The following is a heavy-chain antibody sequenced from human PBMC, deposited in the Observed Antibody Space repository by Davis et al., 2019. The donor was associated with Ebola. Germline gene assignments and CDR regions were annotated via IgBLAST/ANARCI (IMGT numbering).Heavy chain of an antibody. CDR1: GGSFSGYY. CDR3: ARDSRWLVPGTYYYYGMDV. V-gene: IGHV4-34*01. Sequence: GSLRLFCAVYGGSFSGYYWSWIRQPPGKGLEWIGEINHSGSTNYNPSLESRVTISVDTSKNQFSLKLSSVTAADTAVYYCARDSRWLVPGTYYYYGMDVWGQGTTVTVSS. D-gene: IGHD6-19*01. J-gene: IGHJ6*02. CDR2: INHSGST.